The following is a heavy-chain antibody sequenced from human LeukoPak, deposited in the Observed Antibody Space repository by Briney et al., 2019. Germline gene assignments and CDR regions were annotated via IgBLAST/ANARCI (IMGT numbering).Heavy chain of an antibody. Sequence: ASVKVSCKASGGTFSSYAISWVRQAPGQGLEWMGGIIPIFGTANYAQKFQGRVTITTDESTSIAYMEPSSLRSEDTAVYYCARTYGSGSYKYYFDYWGQGTLVTVSS. D-gene: IGHD3-10*01. CDR3: ARTYGSGSYKYYFDY. CDR1: GGTFSSYA. CDR2: IIPIFGTA. J-gene: IGHJ4*02. V-gene: IGHV1-69*05.